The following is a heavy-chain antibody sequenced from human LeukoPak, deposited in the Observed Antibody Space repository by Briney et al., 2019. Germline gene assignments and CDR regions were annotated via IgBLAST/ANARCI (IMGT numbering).Heavy chain of an antibody. CDR1: GGSFSGYY. CDR2: ISHSGST. Sequence: PSETLSLTCAVYGGSFSGYYWSWIRQPPGKGLEWIGEISHSGSTNYNPSLKSRVTISVDTSKNQFSLKLSSVTAADTAVSYCARGGSRIVVVVAARKPHYFDYWGQGTLVTVSS. CDR3: ARGGSRIVVVVAARKPHYFDY. V-gene: IGHV4-34*01. J-gene: IGHJ4*02. D-gene: IGHD2-15*01.